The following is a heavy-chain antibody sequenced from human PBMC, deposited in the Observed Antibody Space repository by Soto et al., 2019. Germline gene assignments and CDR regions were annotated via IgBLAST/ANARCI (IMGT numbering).Heavy chain of an antibody. CDR2: ISGSGGST. Sequence: GGSLRLSCAASGFTFSSYAMSWVRQAPGKGLEWVSAISGSGGSTYYADSVKGRFTISRDNSKNTLYLQMNSLRAEDTAVYYCAKDFETMIVVVMNGMDVWGQGTTVTVSS. J-gene: IGHJ6*02. CDR3: AKDFETMIVVVMNGMDV. D-gene: IGHD3-22*01. V-gene: IGHV3-23*01. CDR1: GFTFSSYA.